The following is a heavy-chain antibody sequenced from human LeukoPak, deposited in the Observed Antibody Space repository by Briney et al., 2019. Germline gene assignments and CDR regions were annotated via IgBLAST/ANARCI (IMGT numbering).Heavy chain of an antibody. Sequence: PSETLSLTCTVSGGSISSYYWSWIRQPPGKGLEWIGYIYYSGSTNYNPSLKSRVTISVDTSKNQFSLKLSSVTAADTAVYYCARGTDSSSYQSYYYYYYMDVWGQGTMVPVSS. CDR2: IYYSGST. D-gene: IGHD6-13*01. J-gene: IGHJ6*03. CDR1: GGSISSYY. V-gene: IGHV4-59*01. CDR3: ARGTDSSSYQSYYYYYYMDV.